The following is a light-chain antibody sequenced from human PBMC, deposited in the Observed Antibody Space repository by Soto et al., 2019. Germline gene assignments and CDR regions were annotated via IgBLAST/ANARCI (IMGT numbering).Light chain of an antibody. CDR1: QTISSW. CDR2: KAS. V-gene: IGKV1-5*03. Sequence: DIQMTQSPSTPSGSVGDRVTITCRASQTISSWLAWYQQKPGKAPKLLIYKASTLKSGVASRFSGSGSGTEFTLTISSLQPDDFATYYCQHYNSYSEAFGQGTKVELK. J-gene: IGKJ1*01. CDR3: QHYNSYSEA.